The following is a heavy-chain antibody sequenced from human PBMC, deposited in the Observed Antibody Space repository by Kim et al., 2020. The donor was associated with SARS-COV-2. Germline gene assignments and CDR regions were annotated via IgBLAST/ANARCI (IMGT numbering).Heavy chain of an antibody. Sequence: GGSLRLSCVASGFTFTTYTMNWVRQAPGKGLEWVSGISGGGGSTYYADSVKGRFTISRDSSKNTLYLQMNSLRVEDTAVYYCAKEVRVTTQTTSGDFFDSWGQGTLVTVSS. V-gene: IGHV3-23*01. CDR2: ISGGGGST. J-gene: IGHJ4*02. D-gene: IGHD4-17*01. CDR1: GFTFTTYT. CDR3: AKEVRVTTQTTSGDFFDS.